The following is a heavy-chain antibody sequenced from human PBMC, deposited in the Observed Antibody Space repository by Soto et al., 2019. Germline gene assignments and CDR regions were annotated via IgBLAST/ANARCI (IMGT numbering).Heavy chain of an antibody. D-gene: IGHD2-15*01. CDR2: ISYDGSNK. V-gene: IGHV3-30-3*01. J-gene: IGHJ6*02. Sequence: QVQLVESGGGVVQPGRSLRLSCAASGFTFSSYAMHWVRQAPGKGLEWVAVISYDGSNKYYADSVKGRFTISRDNSKNPLYLQMNSLRAEDTAVYYCARDFARVVVLAAYYYGMDVWGQGTTVTVSS. CDR1: GFTFSSYA. CDR3: ARDFARVVVLAAYYYGMDV.